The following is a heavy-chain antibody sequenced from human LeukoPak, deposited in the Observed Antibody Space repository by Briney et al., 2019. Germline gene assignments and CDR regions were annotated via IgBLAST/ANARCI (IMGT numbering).Heavy chain of an antibody. CDR1: GGTFSSYA. CDR3: ARGENYDSSGYFY. J-gene: IGHJ4*02. V-gene: IGHV1-69*01. Sequence: SVKVSCRASGGTFSSYAISWVRQAPGQGLEWMGGIIPIVGTANYAQKLQGRVTITADESTSTAYMELSSLRSEDTAVYYCARGENYDSSGYFYWGQGTLVTVSS. CDR2: IIPIVGTA. D-gene: IGHD3-22*01.